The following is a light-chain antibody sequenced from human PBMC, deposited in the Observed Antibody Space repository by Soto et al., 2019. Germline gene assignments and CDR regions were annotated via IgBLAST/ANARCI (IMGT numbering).Light chain of an antibody. V-gene: IGKV1-5*01. CDR2: DTS. CDR1: QSIGNW. CDR3: QQYNSYSST. J-gene: IGKJ1*01. Sequence: DIQMTQSPSTLSASVGDRVTITCRASQSIGNWLAWYQQKPGKAPKLLIYDTSSLESGVPSRFSGSGSGTECTLTISSLQPDDFATYYCQQYNSYSSTFGHGTKVEVK.